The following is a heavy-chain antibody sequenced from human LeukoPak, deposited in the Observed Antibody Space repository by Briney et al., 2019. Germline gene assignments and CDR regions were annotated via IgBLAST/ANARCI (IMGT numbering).Heavy chain of an antibody. D-gene: IGHD4-23*01. CDR1: GYTFNNYY. CDR3: AREGNGGQMGSTFDI. V-gene: IGHV1-46*02. CDR2: INPRGGTT. J-gene: IGHJ3*02. Sequence: ASVKVSCKASGYTFNNYYMHWVRQAPGQGLEWMGIINPRGGTTTYAQKFLGRVTMTRDTSTSTVYMELSSLRSEDTAVYYCAREGNGGQMGSTFDIWGQGTMVTVSS.